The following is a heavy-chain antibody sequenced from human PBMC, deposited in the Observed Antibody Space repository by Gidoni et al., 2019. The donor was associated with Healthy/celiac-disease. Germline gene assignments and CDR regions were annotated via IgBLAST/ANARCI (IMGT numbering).Heavy chain of an antibody. CDR1: GGSFSDYY. J-gene: IGHJ6*02. CDR3: ARGPYRGYSYGFNYYYYGMDV. D-gene: IGHD5-18*01. V-gene: IGHV4-34*01. CDR2: INHSGST. Sequence: QVQLQQWGAGLLKPSETLSLTCAVYGGSFSDYYWSWIRQPPGKGLEWIGEINHSGSTNYNPSLKSRVTISVDTSKNQFSLKLSSVTAADTAVYYCARGPYRGYSYGFNYYYYGMDVWGQGTTVTVSS.